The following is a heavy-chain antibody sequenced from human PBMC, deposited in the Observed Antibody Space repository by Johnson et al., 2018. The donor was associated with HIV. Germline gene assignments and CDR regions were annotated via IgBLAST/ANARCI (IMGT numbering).Heavy chain of an antibody. Sequence: QVQLVESGGGVVQPGRSLRLSCAASGFTFSSYAVHWVRQAPGKGLEWVAIISYDGSNKYYADSVKGRFTISRDNSKNTLYLQMNSLRAEDTAVYYCARTRHYYEAFDIWGQGTMVTVSS. D-gene: IGHD3-10*01. CDR3: ARTRHYYEAFDI. CDR2: ISYDGSNK. CDR1: GFTFSSYA. J-gene: IGHJ3*02. V-gene: IGHV3-30-3*01.